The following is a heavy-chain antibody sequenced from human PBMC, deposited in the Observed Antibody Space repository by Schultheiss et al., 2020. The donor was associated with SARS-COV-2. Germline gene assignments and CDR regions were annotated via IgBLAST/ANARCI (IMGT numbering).Heavy chain of an antibody. CDR1: GFAFNSSW. V-gene: IGHV3-7*03. Sequence: GGSLRLSCVVSGFAFNSSWMYWVCQAPEKGLEWVADIKQDGSEKYYVDSVKGRFTISRDNAKNSLYLQMNSLRAEDTAVYYCARETCDSSSWYWGCQNWFDPWGQGTLVTVSS. CDR3: ARETCDSSSWYWGCQNWFDP. J-gene: IGHJ5*02. D-gene: IGHD6-13*01. CDR2: IKQDGSEK.